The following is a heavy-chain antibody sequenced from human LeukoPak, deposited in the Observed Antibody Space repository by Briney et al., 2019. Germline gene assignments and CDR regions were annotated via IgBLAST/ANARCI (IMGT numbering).Heavy chain of an antibody. Sequence: SETLXLTCAVYGGSFSGYFWNWIRQPPGKGLEWIGEINHSGSTHHNPSLKSRVTISIDTSKNQISLKLSSVTAADTAVYYCARGPESGSYFAWFGPWGQGTLVTVSS. CDR2: INHSGST. J-gene: IGHJ5*02. V-gene: IGHV4-34*01. CDR3: ARGPESGSYFAWFGP. D-gene: IGHD3-10*01. CDR1: GGSFSGYF.